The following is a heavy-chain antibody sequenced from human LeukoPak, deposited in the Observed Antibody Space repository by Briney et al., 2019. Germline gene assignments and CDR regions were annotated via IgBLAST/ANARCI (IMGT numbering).Heavy chain of an antibody. CDR1: EFTFSRYW. CDR2: INIDGSTT. CDR3: ARDLAGSRDK. V-gene: IGHV3-74*01. J-gene: IGHJ4*02. D-gene: IGHD2-15*01. Sequence: PGGSLRLSCVDSEFTFSRYWMHWVRQAPGEGLVWVLRINIDGSTTNYADSVKGRFTISRDNAKNTLYLQMNSLRVEDTAVYYCARDLAGSRDKWGQGTLVTVSS.